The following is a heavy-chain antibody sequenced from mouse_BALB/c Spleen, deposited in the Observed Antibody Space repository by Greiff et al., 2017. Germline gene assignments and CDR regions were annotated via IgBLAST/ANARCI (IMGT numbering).Heavy chain of an antibody. CDR2: IDPENGDT. Sequence: EVQLQESGAELVRSGASVKLSCTASGFNIKDYYMHWVKQRPEQGLEWIGWIDPENGDTEYAPKFQGKATMTADTSSNTAYLQLSSLTSEDTAVYYCNERYGAMDYWGQGTSVTVSS. J-gene: IGHJ4*01. CDR1: GFNIKDYY. V-gene: IGHV14-4*02. CDR3: NERYGAMDY. D-gene: IGHD2-14*01.